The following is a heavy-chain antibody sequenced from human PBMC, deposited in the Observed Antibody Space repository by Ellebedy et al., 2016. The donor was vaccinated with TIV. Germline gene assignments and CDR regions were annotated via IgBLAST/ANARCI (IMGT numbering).Heavy chain of an antibody. V-gene: IGHV5-51*01. D-gene: IGHD3-10*01. CDR1: GYSFTTYW. J-gene: IGHJ5*02. CDR3: ARFISWFDP. Sequence: GESLKISCDSSGYSFTTYWIGWVRQMPGKGLEWMGIIYPADSDTRYSPSFQGQVIISADKSISAAYLQWRSLKASDTAVYYCARFISWFDPWGQGTLVTVSS. CDR2: IYPADSDT.